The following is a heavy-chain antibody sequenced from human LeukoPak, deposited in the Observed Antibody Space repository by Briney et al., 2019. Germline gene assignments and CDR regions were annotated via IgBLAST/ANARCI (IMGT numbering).Heavy chain of an antibody. D-gene: IGHD3-9*01. CDR3: AKGEYDILTGYFDY. J-gene: IGHJ4*02. Sequence: PGGSLRLSCAASGFTFDDYAMHWVRQAPGKGLEWVSGISWNSGSIGYADSVKGRFTISRDNAKNSLYLQMNSLRAEDTALYYCAKGEYDILTGYFDYWGQGTLVTVSS. V-gene: IGHV3-9*01. CDR1: GFTFDDYA. CDR2: ISWNSGSI.